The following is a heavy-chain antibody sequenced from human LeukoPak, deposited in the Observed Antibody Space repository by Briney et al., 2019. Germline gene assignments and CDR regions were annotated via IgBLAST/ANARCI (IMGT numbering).Heavy chain of an antibody. CDR2: IYPGGSET. Sequence: PGESLKISCKGFGYSFTSYWNAWVRQRPGKGLEWMGIIYPGGSETRYDPSFQGQVTISADSSTSTAYLQWSSLRASDTAMYYCARASRDGYNQNFDHWGQGTLVTVSS. CDR3: ARASRDGYNQNFDH. J-gene: IGHJ4*02. CDR1: GYSFTSYW. D-gene: IGHD5-24*01. V-gene: IGHV5-51*01.